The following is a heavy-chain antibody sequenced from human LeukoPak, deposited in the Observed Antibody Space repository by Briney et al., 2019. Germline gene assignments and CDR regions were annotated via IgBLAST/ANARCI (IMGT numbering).Heavy chain of an antibody. D-gene: IGHD4-17*01. J-gene: IGHJ4*02. V-gene: IGHV1-46*01. CDR1: GYTFTGYY. CDR3: ARAERGEYFDYGDYGGQVDY. Sequence: GASVKVSCKASGYTFTGYYMHWVRQAPGQGLEWMGWINPSGGSTSYAQKFQGRVTMTRNTSISTAYMELSSLRSEDTAVYYCARAERGEYFDYGDYGGQVDYWGQGTLVTVSS. CDR2: INPSGGST.